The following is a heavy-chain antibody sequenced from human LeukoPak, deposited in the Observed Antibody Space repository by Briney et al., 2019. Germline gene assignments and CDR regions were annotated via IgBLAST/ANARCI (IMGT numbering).Heavy chain of an antibody. V-gene: IGHV3-48*02. CDR1: GFTFSWYS. Sequence: AGGSLRLSCAVSGFTFSWYSMNWVRQAPGKGLEWLSYITRSSSTIYYADSVKGRFTISRDNAKNSLYLQMNSLRDEDTAVYYCARDTRYSSSPIDYWGQGTLVTVSS. CDR3: ARDTRYSSSPIDY. D-gene: IGHD6-13*01. J-gene: IGHJ4*02. CDR2: ITRSSSTI.